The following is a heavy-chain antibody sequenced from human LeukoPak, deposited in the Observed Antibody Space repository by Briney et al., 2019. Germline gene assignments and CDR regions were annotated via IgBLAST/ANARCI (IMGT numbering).Heavy chain of an antibody. Sequence: KPSETLSLTCTVSGGSISISSYYWGWIRQPPGKGLEWIGSIYYSGSTYYNPSLKSRVTISIDTSKNQFSLKLGSVTAADPAVYYCARGGYGSGSYYFDYWGEGTPVTASS. V-gene: IGHV4-39*07. CDR2: IYYSGST. D-gene: IGHD3-10*01. J-gene: IGHJ4*02. CDR1: GGSISISSYY. CDR3: ARGGYGSGSYYFDY.